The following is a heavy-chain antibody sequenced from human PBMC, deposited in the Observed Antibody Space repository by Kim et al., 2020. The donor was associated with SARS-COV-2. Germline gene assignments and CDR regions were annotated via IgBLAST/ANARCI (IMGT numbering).Heavy chain of an antibody. V-gene: IGHV3-30*04. CDR3: ARDRGFSWRRWGGVPAAAGTEIDY. Sequence: GGSLRLSCAASGFTFSSYAMHWVRQAPGKGLEWVAVISYDGSNKYYADSVKGRFTISRDNSKNTLYLQMNSLRAEDTAVYYCARDRGFSWRRWGGVPAAAGTEIDYWGQGTLVTVSS. J-gene: IGHJ4*02. CDR1: GFTFSSYA. D-gene: IGHD6-13*01. CDR2: ISYDGSNK.